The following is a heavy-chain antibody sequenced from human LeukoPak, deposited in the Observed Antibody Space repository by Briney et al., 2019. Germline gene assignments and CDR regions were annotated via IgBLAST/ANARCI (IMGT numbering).Heavy chain of an antibody. J-gene: IGHJ4*02. CDR3: AREVRDGYNSVNFDY. CDR2: IWYDGSNK. V-gene: IGHV3-33*01. D-gene: IGHD5-12*01. CDR1: GFTFSSYG. Sequence: PGGSLRLSCAASGFTFSSYGMHWVRQAPGKGLEWVAVIWYDGSNKYYADSVKGRFTISRDNSKNTLYLQMNSLRAEDTAVYYCAREVRDGYNSVNFDYWGQGTLVTVSS.